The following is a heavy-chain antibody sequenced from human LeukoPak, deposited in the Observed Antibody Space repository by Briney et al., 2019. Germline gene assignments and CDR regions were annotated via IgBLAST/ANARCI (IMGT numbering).Heavy chain of an antibody. J-gene: IGHJ3*02. D-gene: IGHD2-2*02. CDR3: ARDSPAGGTPLGYCSSTSCYNGFDI. CDR2: IYYSGST. V-gene: IGHV4-39*07. Sequence: SETLSLTCTVSGGSISSSSYYWGWIRHPPGKGLEWIGCIYYSGSTYYNPSLKRRVTISVDTSKNQFSLKLSYVTAADTAVYYCARDSPAGGTPLGYCSSTSCYNGFDIWGQGTMVTVSS. CDR1: GGSISSSSYY.